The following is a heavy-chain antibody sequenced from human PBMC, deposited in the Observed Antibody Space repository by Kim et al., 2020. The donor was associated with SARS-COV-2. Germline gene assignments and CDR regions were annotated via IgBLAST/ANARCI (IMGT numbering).Heavy chain of an antibody. V-gene: IGHV4-39*07. CDR3: ARGGARYFDY. J-gene: IGHJ4*02. D-gene: IGHD3-10*01. CDR2: ST. Sequence: STYYNPSLKSRVTISVDTSKNQFSRKLSSVTAADTAVYYCARGGARYFDYWGQGTLVTVSS.